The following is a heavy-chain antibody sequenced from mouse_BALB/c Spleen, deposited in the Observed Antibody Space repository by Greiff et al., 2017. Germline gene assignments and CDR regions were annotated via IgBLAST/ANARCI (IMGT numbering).Heavy chain of an antibody. J-gene: IGHJ4*01. CDR3: ASYGSSRGGYYAMDY. D-gene: IGHD1-1*01. V-gene: IGHV1-67*01. Sequence: VQLQQSGPEVVRPGVSVKISCKGSGYTFTDYAMHWVKQSHAKSLEWIGVISTYNGNTNYNQKFKGKATMTVDKSSSIAYMELARLTSEDSAIYYCASYGSSRGGYYAMDYWGQGTSVTVSS. CDR2: ISTYNGNT. CDR1: GYTFTDYA.